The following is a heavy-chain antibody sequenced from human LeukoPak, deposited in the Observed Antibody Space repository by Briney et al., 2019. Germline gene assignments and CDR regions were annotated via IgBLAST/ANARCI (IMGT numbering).Heavy chain of an antibody. D-gene: IGHD3-22*01. CDR1: GFTVSSSG. J-gene: IGHJ4*02. CDR3: AKGDSPDPFEH. V-gene: IGHV3-33*06. Sequence: PGGSLRLSCTTSGFTVSSSGIHSARQAPGKGLEWVEVLYYNENNQQYADSVKGRFNISRDNSGNTVFLQMNSQRPEDTAVYYCAKGDSPDPFEHWGLGTLVTVSS. CDR2: LYYNENNQ.